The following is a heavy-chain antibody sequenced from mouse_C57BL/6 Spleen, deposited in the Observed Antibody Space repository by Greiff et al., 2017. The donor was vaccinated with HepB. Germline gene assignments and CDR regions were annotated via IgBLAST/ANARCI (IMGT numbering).Heavy chain of an antibody. CDR1: GYTFTSYW. V-gene: IGHV1-55*01. D-gene: IGHD1-1*01. Sequence: QVQLQQPGAELVKPGASVKMSCKASGYTFTSYWITWVKQRPGQGLEWIGDIYPGSGSTNYNEKFKSKATLTVDTSSSTAYLQLSSLTSEDSAVYYCARHYYCSSHYYAMDYWGQGPSVTVSS. CDR3: ARHYYCSSHYYAMDY. J-gene: IGHJ4*01. CDR2: IYPGSGST.